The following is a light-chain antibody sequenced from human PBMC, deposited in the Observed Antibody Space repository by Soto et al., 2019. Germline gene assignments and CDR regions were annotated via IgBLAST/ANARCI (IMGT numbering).Light chain of an antibody. CDR3: SSYTSSSTYV. J-gene: IGLJ1*01. Sequence: QSVLTQPASVSGSPGQSITLSCTGTSSDVGGYHYVSWYQEHPGKAPKLMIYDVSNRPSGVSNRFSGSKSGNTASLTISGLQAEDEADYHCSSYTSSSTYVFGTGTKVTVL. CDR1: SSDVGGYHY. V-gene: IGLV2-14*01. CDR2: DVS.